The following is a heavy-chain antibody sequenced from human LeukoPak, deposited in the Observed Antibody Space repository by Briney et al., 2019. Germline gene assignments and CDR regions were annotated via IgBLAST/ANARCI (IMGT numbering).Heavy chain of an antibody. CDR3: ARDFTRDYYDILTGL. J-gene: IGHJ4*02. CDR2: ISYDGSNK. CDR1: GFTFSSYA. Sequence: GGSLRLSCAASGFTFSSYAMHWVRQAPGKGLEWVAVISYDGSNKYYADSVKGRFTISRDNSKNTLYLQMNSLRAEDTAVYYCARDFTRDYYDILTGLWGQGTLVTVSS. D-gene: IGHD3-9*01. V-gene: IGHV3-30-3*01.